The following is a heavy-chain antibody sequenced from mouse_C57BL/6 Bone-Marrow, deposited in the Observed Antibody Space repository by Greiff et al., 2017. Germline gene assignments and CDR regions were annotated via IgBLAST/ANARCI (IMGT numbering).Heavy chain of an antibody. Sequence: QVQLKESGPGILQPSQTLSLTCSFSGFSLSTFGMGVGWIRQPSGKGLEWLAHIWWDDDKYYHPALKSRPTTSKTTSKNQVFLKIVNVYTVDTATYYCAQIVRLSAWFAYWGQGTLVTVSA. J-gene: IGHJ3*01. CDR2: IWWDDDK. D-gene: IGHD6-2*01. CDR1: GFSLSTFGMG. CDR3: AQIVRLSAWFAY. V-gene: IGHV8-8*01.